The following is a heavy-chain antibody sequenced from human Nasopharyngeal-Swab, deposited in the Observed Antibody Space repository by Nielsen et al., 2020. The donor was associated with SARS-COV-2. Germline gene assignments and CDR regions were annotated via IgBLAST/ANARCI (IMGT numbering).Heavy chain of an antibody. CDR2: IYWNDDK. V-gene: IGHV2-5*01. CDR1: GGSISSYYW. Sequence: TLSLTCTVSGGSISSYYWSWIRQPPGKALEWLALIYWNDDKRYSPSLKSRLTITKDTSKNQVVLTMTNMDPVDTATYYCAHFYLGMPWDYWGQGTLVTVSS. J-gene: IGHJ4*02. CDR3: AHFYLGMPWDY. D-gene: IGHD7-27*01.